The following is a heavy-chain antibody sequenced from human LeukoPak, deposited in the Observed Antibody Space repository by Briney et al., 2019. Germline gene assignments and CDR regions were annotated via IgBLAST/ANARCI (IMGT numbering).Heavy chain of an antibody. CDR2: IYSGGST. D-gene: IGHD2-15*01. J-gene: IGHJ4*02. CDR1: GFTVSSNY. CDR3: AKVRGHCSGGSCRLYYFDY. Sequence: SGGSLRLSCAASGFTVSSNYMSWVRQAPGKGLEWVSVIYSGGSTYYADSVKGRFTISRDNSKNTLYLQMSSLRAEDTAVYYCAKVRGHCSGGSCRLYYFDYWGQGTLVTVSS. V-gene: IGHV3-53*01.